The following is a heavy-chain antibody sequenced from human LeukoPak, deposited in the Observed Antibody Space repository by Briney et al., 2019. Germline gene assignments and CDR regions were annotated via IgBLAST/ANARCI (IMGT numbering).Heavy chain of an antibody. CDR3: ARAKAARLTVYYYYYMDV. CDR1: GYTFTSYY. D-gene: IGHD6-6*01. CDR2: INPSGGST. V-gene: IGHV1-46*01. Sequence: GASVKVSCKASGYTFTSYYMHWVRQAPGQGLEWMGIINPSGGSTSYAQKFQGRVTMTRNTSISTAHMELSSLRSEDTAVYYCARAKAARLTVYYYYYMDVWGKGTTVTVSS. J-gene: IGHJ6*03.